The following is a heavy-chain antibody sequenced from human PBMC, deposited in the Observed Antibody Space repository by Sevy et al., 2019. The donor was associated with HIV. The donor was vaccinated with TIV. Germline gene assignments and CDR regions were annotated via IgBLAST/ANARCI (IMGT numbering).Heavy chain of an antibody. V-gene: IGHV3-9*01. J-gene: IGHJ4*02. CDR1: GFTFDDYA. Sequence: GGSLRLSCAASGFTFDDYAMHWVRQAPGKGLEWVSGISWNSGSIGYADSVKGRFTISRDNAKNSLYLQMNRLRAEDTAVYYCANDRSPGYSYGSNFDYWGQGTLVTVSS. CDR3: ANDRSPGYSYGSNFDY. D-gene: IGHD5-18*01. CDR2: ISWNSGSI.